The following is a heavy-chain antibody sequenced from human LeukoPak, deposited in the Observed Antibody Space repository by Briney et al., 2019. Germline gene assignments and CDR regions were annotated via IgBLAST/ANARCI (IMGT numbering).Heavy chain of an antibody. CDR3: ASDGSGSGFDY. CDR2: IWYDGSNK. V-gene: IGHV3-33*01. D-gene: IGHD3-10*01. CDR1: GFTFSSYG. J-gene: IGHJ4*02. Sequence: PGGSLRLSCAASGFTFSSYGMHWVRQAPGKGLEWVAVIWYDGSNKYYADSVKGRFTISRDNSKNTLYLQMNSLRAEDTAVYYCASDGSGSGFDYWGQGTLVTVSS.